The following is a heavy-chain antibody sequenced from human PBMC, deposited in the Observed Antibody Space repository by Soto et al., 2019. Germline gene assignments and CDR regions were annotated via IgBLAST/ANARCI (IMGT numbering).Heavy chain of an antibody. V-gene: IGHV1-69*01. D-gene: IGHD2-15*01. CDR2: IIPIFGTA. J-gene: IGHJ6*02. CDR1: GGTFSSYA. CDR3: ATLHVVVVAATPGYYYYYGMDV. Sequence: QVQLVQSGAEVKKPGSSVKVSCKASGGTFSSYAISWVRQAPGQGLEWMGGIIPIFGTANYAQKFQGRVTITADESTSKAYRELSSLRSEDTAVYYCATLHVVVVAATPGYYYYYGMDVWGQGTTVTVSS.